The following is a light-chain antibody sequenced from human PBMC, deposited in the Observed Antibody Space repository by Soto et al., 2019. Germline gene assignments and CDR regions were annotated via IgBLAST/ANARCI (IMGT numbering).Light chain of an antibody. Sequence: QAVVTQPPSASGTPGQRVTMSCSGSSSNIGSNAVNWYQQLPGTAPKLLIYTHNQRPSGVPDRFSGSKSGTSASLAISGLQSEDEADYYCAAWDDSLNGVVFGGGTKLTVL. CDR1: SSNIGSNA. V-gene: IGLV1-44*01. J-gene: IGLJ2*01. CDR3: AAWDDSLNGVV. CDR2: THN.